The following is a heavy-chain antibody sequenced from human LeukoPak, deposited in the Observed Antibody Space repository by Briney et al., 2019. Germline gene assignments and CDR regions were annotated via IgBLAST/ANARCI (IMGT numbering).Heavy chain of an antibody. V-gene: IGHV3-30*18. CDR2: ISYDGSNK. J-gene: IGHJ4*02. Sequence: GGSLRLSCAASGFTFSSYSMNWVRQAPGKGLEWVAVISYDGSNKYYADSVKGRFTISRDNSKNTLYLQMNSLRAEDTAVYYCAKDDDYLTYSSGLDYWGQGTLVTVSS. CDR1: GFTFSSYS. D-gene: IGHD6-19*01. CDR3: AKDDDYLTYSSGLDY.